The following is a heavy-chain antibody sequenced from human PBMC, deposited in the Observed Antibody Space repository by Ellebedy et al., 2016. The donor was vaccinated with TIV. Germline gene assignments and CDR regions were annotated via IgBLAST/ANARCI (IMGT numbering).Heavy chain of an antibody. J-gene: IGHJ3*02. CDR1: GFTFRSYS. V-gene: IGHV3-48*04. CDR3: ARGGGSRLNHAFDI. CDR2: IGSSISTI. Sequence: GESLKISCAASGFTFRSYSMNWVRQAPGKGLEWVSYIGSSISTIYYADSMKGRFTISRDNAKNSLYLQMNSLRAEDTAVYYCARGGGSRLNHAFDIWGQGTMVTVSS. D-gene: IGHD3-10*01.